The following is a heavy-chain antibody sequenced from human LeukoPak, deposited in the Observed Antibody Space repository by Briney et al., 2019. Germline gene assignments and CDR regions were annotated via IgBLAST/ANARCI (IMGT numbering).Heavy chain of an antibody. V-gene: IGHV1-2*02. CDR1: GYTFTGYY. CDR2: INPNSGGT. J-gene: IGHJ5*02. CDR3: ARDLNAMGFDP. D-gene: IGHD5-18*01. Sequence: ASVKVSCKASGYTFTGYYMHWVRQAPGQGLEWMGWINPNSGGTNYAQNHQGRVTMTTDTSTNTAYMELMRLRSDDTAVYYCARDLNAMGFDPWGQGTLVTVSS.